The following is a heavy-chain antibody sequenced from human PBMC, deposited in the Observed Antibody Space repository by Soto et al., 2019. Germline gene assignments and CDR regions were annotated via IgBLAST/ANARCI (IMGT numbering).Heavy chain of an antibody. D-gene: IGHD7-27*01. Sequence: QVQLQESGPRLVKPSQTLSLTCTVSGGSISNVTYYWGWIRQPPDKGLEWIGHISNGGTTSFKPSLESPVTTSVDPSKHQFSPMLAAVTAADSAVYHCTRGPSGDKVDYWGQGTLVTVSS. V-gene: IGHV4-30-4*01. CDR3: TRGPSGDKVDY. CDR1: GGSISNVTYY. CDR2: ISNGGTT. J-gene: IGHJ4*02.